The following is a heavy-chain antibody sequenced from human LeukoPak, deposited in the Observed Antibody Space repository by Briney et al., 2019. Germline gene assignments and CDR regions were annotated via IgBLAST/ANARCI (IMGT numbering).Heavy chain of an antibody. D-gene: IGHD3/OR15-3a*01. CDR2: IYYSGST. Sequence: SETLSLTCTVSGGSISSYYWSWIRQPPGKGLEWIGYIYYSGSTNYNPSLKSRVTISVDTSKNQFSLKLSSVTAADTAVYYCARSGDVWTRETGVFDYWGQGTLVTVSS. CDR1: GGSISSYY. CDR3: ARSGDVWTRETGVFDY. V-gene: IGHV4-59*01. J-gene: IGHJ4*02.